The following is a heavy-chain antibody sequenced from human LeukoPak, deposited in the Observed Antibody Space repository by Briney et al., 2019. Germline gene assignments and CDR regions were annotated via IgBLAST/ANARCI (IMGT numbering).Heavy chain of an antibody. CDR2: IYTSGST. V-gene: IGHV4-61*02. Sequence: TSETLSLTCTVSGGSISSGSYYWSWIRQPAGKGLEWIGRIYTSGSTNYNPSLKSRVTISVDTSKNQFSLKLSSVTAADTAVYYCASGVLRYFDWLWAFDIWGQGTMVTVSS. CDR1: GGSISSGSYY. D-gene: IGHD3-9*01. J-gene: IGHJ3*02. CDR3: ASGVLRYFDWLWAFDI.